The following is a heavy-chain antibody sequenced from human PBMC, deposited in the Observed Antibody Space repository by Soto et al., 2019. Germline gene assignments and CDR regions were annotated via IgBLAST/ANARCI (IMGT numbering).Heavy chain of an antibody. V-gene: IGHV3-74*01. J-gene: IGHJ6*02. Sequence: GGSLRLSCAASGFTFSSYWMHWVRQAPGKGLVWVSRINSDGSSTSYADSVKGRFTISRDNAKNTLYLQMNSLRAEDTAVYYCARDQAEPYYYYGMDVWGQGTTVTVSS. CDR2: INSDGSST. CDR3: ARDQAEPYYYYGMDV. CDR1: GFTFSSYW.